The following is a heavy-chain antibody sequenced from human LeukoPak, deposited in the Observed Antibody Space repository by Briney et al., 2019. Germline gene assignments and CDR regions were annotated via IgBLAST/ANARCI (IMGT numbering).Heavy chain of an antibody. CDR2: IKRDGSEK. CDR1: GFTFSSYW. J-gene: IGHJ4*02. D-gene: IGHD3-10*01. V-gene: IGHV3-7*03. CDR3: ASGFGEFIFDY. Sequence: GGSLRLSCAASGFTFSSYWMSWVRQAPGKGLEWVANIKRDGSEKYYVDSVKGRFTISRDNAKNSLYLQMNSLRAEDTAVYYCASGFGEFIFDYWGQGTLVTVSS.